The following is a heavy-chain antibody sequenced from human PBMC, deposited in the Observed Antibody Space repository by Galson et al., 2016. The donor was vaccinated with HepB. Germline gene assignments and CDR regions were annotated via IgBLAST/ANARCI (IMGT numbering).Heavy chain of an antibody. V-gene: IGHV6-1*01. CDR2: TFYRSNWQN. CDR1: GDSVSSNSAG. CDR3: ARSYLLGRGFGW. J-gene: IGHJ4*02. D-gene: IGHD7-27*01. Sequence: CAISGDSVSSNSAGWNWIRQSPSRGLEWLGRTFYRSNWQNDYAESVKSRISINPDTSKNHFSLHLNSVTPEDTAVYYCARSYLLGRGFGWWGQGTLVTVSS.